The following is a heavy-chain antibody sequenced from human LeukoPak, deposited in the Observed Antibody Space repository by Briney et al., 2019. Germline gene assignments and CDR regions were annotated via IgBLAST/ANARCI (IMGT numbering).Heavy chain of an antibody. V-gene: IGHV3-74*01. D-gene: IGHD2-2*01. Sequence: GGSLRLSCAASASTFSSNWMHWVRQPPGKGLVWVSRISKDGSSTSYADSVKGRFTISRDNSKNTLHLQMNSLRAEDTAVYYCAKGGAGYCSSTSCLYYFDYWGQGTLVTVSS. J-gene: IGHJ4*02. CDR2: ISKDGSST. CDR1: ASTFSSNW. CDR3: AKGGAGYCSSTSCLYYFDY.